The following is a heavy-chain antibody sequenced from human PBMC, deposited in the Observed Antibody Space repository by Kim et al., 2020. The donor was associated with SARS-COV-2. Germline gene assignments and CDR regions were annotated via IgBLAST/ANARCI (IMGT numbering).Heavy chain of an antibody. V-gene: IGHV3-48*02. CDR3: ARDYFVRGVIAPFDY. Sequence: ADSVKGRLTISRDKAKNSLYLQMNSLRDEDTAVYYCARDYFVRGVIAPFDYWGQGTLVTVSS. D-gene: IGHD3-10*02. J-gene: IGHJ4*02.